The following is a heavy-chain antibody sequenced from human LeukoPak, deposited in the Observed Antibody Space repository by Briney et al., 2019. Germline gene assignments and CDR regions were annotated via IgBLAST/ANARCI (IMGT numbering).Heavy chain of an antibody. Sequence: GASVKVSCKASGYTFTGYYMHWVRQAPGQGLEWMGWINPNSGGTNYAQKFQGRVTMTSATSISPAYMELSRLRSDDTAVYYCARDSGDFWSGYSTKNWFDPWGQGTLVTVSS. D-gene: IGHD3-3*01. J-gene: IGHJ5*02. V-gene: IGHV1-2*02. CDR2: INPNSGGT. CDR3: ARDSGDFWSGYSTKNWFDP. CDR1: GYTFTGYY.